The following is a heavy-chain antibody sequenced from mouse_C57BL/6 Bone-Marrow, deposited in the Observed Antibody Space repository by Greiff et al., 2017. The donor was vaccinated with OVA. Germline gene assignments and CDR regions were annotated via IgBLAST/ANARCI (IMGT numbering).Heavy chain of an antibody. Sequence: QVQLQQPGAELVKPGASVKMSCKASGYTFTSYWITWVKQRPGQGLEWIGDIYPGSGSTNYNEKFKSKATLTVDTSSSTAYTQLSSLTSEDSAVYYCATALLRYLWYFDVWGTGTTVTVSS. J-gene: IGHJ1*03. CDR3: ATALLRYLWYFDV. CDR2: IYPGSGST. D-gene: IGHD1-1*01. CDR1: GYTFTSYW. V-gene: IGHV1-55*01.